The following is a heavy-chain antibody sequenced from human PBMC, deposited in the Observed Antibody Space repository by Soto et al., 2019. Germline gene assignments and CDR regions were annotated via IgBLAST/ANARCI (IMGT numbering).Heavy chain of an antibody. D-gene: IGHD6-19*01. CDR3: ARDLGGWPDY. V-gene: IGHV1-3*01. Sequence: QVQLVQSGAEVKKPGASVKVSCKASGYTFTSYAIHWVRQAPGQRLEWMGWINAGNGNTKYSLKFQERVTITRDTPARTAYMELSSLRSEDTAVYYCARDLGGWPDYWGQGTLVTVSS. CDR2: INAGNGNT. J-gene: IGHJ4*02. CDR1: GYTFTSYA.